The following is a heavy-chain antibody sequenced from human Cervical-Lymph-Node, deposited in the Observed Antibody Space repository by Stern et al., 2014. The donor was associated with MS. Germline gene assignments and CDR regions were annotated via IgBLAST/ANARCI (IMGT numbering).Heavy chain of an antibody. Sequence: VQLVQSGAEVKKPGESLRISCRASGYTFTNYWITWVRQMPGKGLEWMGRIDPGDSFANYSPSFQGHVTMSADKSINTASLQGSSRKASDPAIYYCARLGPIIAIRLPINWFDPWGPGTLVTVSS. CDR1: GYTFTNYW. V-gene: IGHV5-10-1*03. J-gene: IGHJ5*01. CDR2: IDPGDSFA. D-gene: IGHD3-16*02. CDR3: ARLGPIIAIRLPINWFDP.